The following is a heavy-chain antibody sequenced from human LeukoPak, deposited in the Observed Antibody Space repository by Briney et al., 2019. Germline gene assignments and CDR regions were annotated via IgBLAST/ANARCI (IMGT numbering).Heavy chain of an antibody. CDR2: IIPILGTP. CDR1: GYTFTSYG. J-gene: IGHJ4*02. Sequence: ASVKVSCKASGYTFTSYGISWVRQAPGQGLEWMGGIIPILGTPNYAQKFQDRLTITADESTSTAYMELSSLRSEDTAVYFCARDSVGATPDIEYWGQGTLVTVSS. CDR3: ARDSVGATPDIEY. D-gene: IGHD1-26*01. V-gene: IGHV1-69*13.